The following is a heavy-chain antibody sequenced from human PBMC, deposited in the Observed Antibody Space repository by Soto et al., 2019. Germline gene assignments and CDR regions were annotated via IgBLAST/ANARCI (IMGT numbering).Heavy chain of an antibody. V-gene: IGHV4-34*01. CDR3: AREGRYCTSTSCYGWWFDP. CDR2: ASHS. J-gene: IGHJ5*02. Sequence: QVQLQQWGAGLLKPSETLSLTCAVYGGSFSDYYWSWIRQAPGKGLGWIGEASHSNPSLKSRVSISVDTSKNQFSLKLTSVTAADTAVYYCAREGRYCTSTSCYGWWFDPWGQGTLVTVSS. CDR1: GGSFSDYY. D-gene: IGHD2-2*01.